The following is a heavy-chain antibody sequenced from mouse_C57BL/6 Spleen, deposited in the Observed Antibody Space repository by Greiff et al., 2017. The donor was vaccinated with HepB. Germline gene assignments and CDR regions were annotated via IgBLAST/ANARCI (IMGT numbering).Heavy chain of an antibody. D-gene: IGHD3-2*02. Sequence: QVQLQQPGAELVRPGSSVKLSCKASGYTFTSYWMHWVKQRPIQGLEWIGNIDPSDSETHYNQKFKDKAALTVDKSSSTAYMQLSSLTSEDSAVYYCARVQLRLQAMDYWGQGTSVTVSS. V-gene: IGHV1-52*01. CDR1: GYTFTSYW. J-gene: IGHJ4*01. CDR3: ARVQLRLQAMDY. CDR2: IDPSDSET.